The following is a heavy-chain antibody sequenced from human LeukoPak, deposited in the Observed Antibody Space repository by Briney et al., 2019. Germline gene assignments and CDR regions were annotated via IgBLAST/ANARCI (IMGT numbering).Heavy chain of an antibody. Sequence: SETLSLTCAVYGGSFSGYYWSWIRQPPRKGLEWIGEINHSGSTNYNPSLKSRVTISVDTSKNQFSLKLSSVTAADTAVYYCARAHNRGDSSDYIFDYWGQGTLVTVSS. CDR1: GGSFSGYY. CDR3: ARAHNRGDSSDYIFDY. J-gene: IGHJ4*02. CDR2: INHSGST. D-gene: IGHD3-22*01. V-gene: IGHV4-34*01.